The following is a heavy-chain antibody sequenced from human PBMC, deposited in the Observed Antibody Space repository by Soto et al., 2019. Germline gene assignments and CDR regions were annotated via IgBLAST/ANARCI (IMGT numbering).Heavy chain of an antibody. V-gene: IGHV3-7*05. D-gene: IGHD3-10*01. CDR3: LREGSASSRCY. CDR2: IKQDGSDT. Sequence: GGSLRLSCAASGFTLRNSRMSWVRQAPGKGLEWVANIKQDGSDTYYVDSVKGRFTISRDNAKNSLYLQMNSLRVADTAVYYFLREGSASSRCYLAQGTLVTVSA. J-gene: IGHJ4*02. CDR1: GFTLRNSR.